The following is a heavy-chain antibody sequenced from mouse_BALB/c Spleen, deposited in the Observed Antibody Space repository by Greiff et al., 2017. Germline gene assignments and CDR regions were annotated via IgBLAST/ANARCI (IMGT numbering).Heavy chain of an antibody. CDR3: ARPHYYGNYVDWFAY. Sequence: EVMLVESGGGLVQPGGSLRLSCATSGFTFTDYYMSWVRQPPGTALEWLGFIRNKANGYTTEYSASVKGRFTISRDTSQSILYLQMNTLRAEDSATDYCARPHYYGNYVDWFAYWGQGTLVTVSA. J-gene: IGHJ3*01. CDR1: GFTFTDYY. CDR2: IRNKANGYTT. V-gene: IGHV7-3*02. D-gene: IGHD2-1*01.